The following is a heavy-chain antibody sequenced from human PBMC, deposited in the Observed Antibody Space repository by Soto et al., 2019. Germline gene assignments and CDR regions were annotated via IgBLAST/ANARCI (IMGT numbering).Heavy chain of an antibody. CDR2: ISSSGSTI. Sequence: QVQLVESGGGLVKPGGSLRLSCAASGFTFSDYYMSWIRQAPGKGLEWVSYISSSGSTIYYADSVKGRFTISRDNAKNSLYLQMNSLRAEDTAVYYCARVRSIAVAGTGYYYYYYMDVWGKGTTVTVSS. V-gene: IGHV3-11*01. CDR3: ARVRSIAVAGTGYYYYYYMDV. CDR1: GFTFSDYY. D-gene: IGHD6-19*01. J-gene: IGHJ6*03.